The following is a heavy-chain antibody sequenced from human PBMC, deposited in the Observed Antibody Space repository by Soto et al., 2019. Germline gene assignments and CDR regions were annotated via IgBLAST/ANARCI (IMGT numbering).Heavy chain of an antibody. CDR1: GGSISSSSYY. J-gene: IGHJ6*02. CDR3: ASSGSTYYYYYGMDV. Sequence: SETLSLTCTVSGGSISSSSYYGGWIRQPPGKGLEWIGSIYYSGSTYYNPSVKSRVTISVDTPNNQFSLKLSSVTAADTAVYYCASSGSTYYYYYGMDVWGQGTTVTVSS. CDR2: IYYSGST. V-gene: IGHV4-39*01. D-gene: IGHD6-25*01.